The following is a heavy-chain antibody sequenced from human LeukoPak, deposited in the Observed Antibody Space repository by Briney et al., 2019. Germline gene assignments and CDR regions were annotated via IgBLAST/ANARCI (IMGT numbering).Heavy chain of an antibody. V-gene: IGHV1-69*01. J-gene: IGHJ6*02. CDR1: GNSISNYA. D-gene: IGHD3-16*01. Sequence: SVKVSCKASGNSISNYAVSWVRQAPGQGFEWMGGIIPIFGTADYAQKFQGRDTITADQSTSTTYMALSSLKSEDTATYYCTTRACHAGGCSSSFYYYYGLHFWGQGTTVSVSS. CDR3: TTRACHAGGCSSSFYYYYGLHF. CDR2: IIPIFGTA.